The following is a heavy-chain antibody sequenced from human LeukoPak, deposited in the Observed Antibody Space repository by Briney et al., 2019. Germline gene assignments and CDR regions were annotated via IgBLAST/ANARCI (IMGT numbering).Heavy chain of an antibody. D-gene: IGHD5-12*01. V-gene: IGHV3-21*01. Sequence: GGSLRLSCAASGFTFSSYSMNWVRQAPGKGLEWVSSISSCSSYIYYADSVKGRFTISRDNAKNSLYLQMNSLRAEDTAVYYCARGAIGYSGTGAFDIWGQGTMVTVSS. J-gene: IGHJ3*02. CDR1: GFTFSSYS. CDR2: ISSCSSYI. CDR3: ARGAIGYSGTGAFDI.